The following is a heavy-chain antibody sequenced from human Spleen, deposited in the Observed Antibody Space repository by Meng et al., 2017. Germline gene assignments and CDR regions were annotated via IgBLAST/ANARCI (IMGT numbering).Heavy chain of an antibody. CDR1: GFIFGIYW. D-gene: IGHD3-16*01. J-gene: IGHJ4*02. Sequence: GESLKISCEASGFIFGIYWMSWARQTPGKALEWVAIINQDGSVVNYMDSVKGRFTISRDQAKNSLSLEMKSLRAEDTAVYYCARADWGSVDYWGQGTPVTVYS. V-gene: IGHV3-7*03. CDR2: INQDGSVV. CDR3: ARADWGSVDY.